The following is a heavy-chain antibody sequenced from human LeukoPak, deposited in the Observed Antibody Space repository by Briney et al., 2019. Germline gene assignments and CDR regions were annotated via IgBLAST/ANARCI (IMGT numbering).Heavy chain of an antibody. CDR1: GASVIGGGYY. V-gene: IGHV4-31*03. Sequence: PSETLSLTCTVSGASVIGGGYYWSWIRQHPGKGLEWIGYIYYSGSTYYNPSLKSRVTISVDTSKNQFSLKLSSVTAADTAVYYCASGLLSRMSDIVVVPAAVQHWGQGTLVTVSS. CDR3: ASGLLSRMSDIVVVPAAVQH. CDR2: IYYSGST. J-gene: IGHJ1*01. D-gene: IGHD2-2*01.